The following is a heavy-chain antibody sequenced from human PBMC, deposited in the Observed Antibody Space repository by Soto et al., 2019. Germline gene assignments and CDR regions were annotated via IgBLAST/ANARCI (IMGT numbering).Heavy chain of an antibody. Sequence: QVQLVESGGGVVQPGRSLTLSCAASGFTFSSHGMHWVRQAPGKGLEWVAVISYDGSNKYYADSVKGRFTISRDNSKNPLYLQMNSLRAEDTAVYYCARARGTRHVHDYGGVVGDVWGQGTTVTVSS. CDR1: GFTFSSHG. CDR2: ISYDGSNK. J-gene: IGHJ6*02. CDR3: ARARGTRHVHDYGGVVGDV. V-gene: IGHV3-30*19. D-gene: IGHD4-17*01.